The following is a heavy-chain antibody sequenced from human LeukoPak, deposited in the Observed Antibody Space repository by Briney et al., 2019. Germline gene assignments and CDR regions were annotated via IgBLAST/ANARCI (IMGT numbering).Heavy chain of an antibody. Sequence: SETLSLTCSVSGGSISSSSYYWGWIRQPPRKALEWIASIYYTGNIYDNPSLKSRVTISVDTSKNQFSLKLSSVTAADTAVYYCAREQAYDYVWGSYPYRNWFDPWGQGTLVTVSS. V-gene: IGHV4-39*07. CDR3: AREQAYDYVWGSYPYRNWFDP. CDR2: IYYTGNI. D-gene: IGHD3-16*02. J-gene: IGHJ5*02. CDR1: GGSISSSSYY.